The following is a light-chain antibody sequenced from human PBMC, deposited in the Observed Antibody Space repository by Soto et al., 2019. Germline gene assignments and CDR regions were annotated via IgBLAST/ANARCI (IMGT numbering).Light chain of an antibody. J-gene: IGKJ2*01. CDR2: GTS. V-gene: IGKV3-20*01. Sequence: DIVLTQSPGTLSLSPGERATLSCRASQSIATQFFTWYQQRPGQAPRVLIYGTSTRATGIPDRFSGSGSVTDFTLNISRLEPEDFAVYYCQQYISSLGSTFGQATKLEI. CDR3: QQYISSLGST. CDR1: QSIATQF.